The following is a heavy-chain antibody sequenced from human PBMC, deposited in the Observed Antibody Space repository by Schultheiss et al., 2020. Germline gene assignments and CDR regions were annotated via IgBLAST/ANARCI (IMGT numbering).Heavy chain of an antibody. D-gene: IGHD6-19*01. V-gene: IGHV3-30*03. CDR3: VRESSSGWYYLDY. CDR1: GFTFSNAW. Sequence: GGSLRLSCAASGFTFSNAWMSWVRQAPGKGLEWVAVISYDGSNKYYADSVKGRFTISTDNSKNMVYLQMNGLRAEDTALYYCVRESSSGWYYLDYWGQGTLVTVSS. J-gene: IGHJ4*02. CDR2: ISYDGSNK.